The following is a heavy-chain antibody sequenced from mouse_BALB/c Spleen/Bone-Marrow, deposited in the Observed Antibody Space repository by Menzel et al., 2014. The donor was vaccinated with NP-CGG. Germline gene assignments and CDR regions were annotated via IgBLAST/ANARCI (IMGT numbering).Heavy chain of an antibody. Sequence: EVQGVESGGGSVQPGGSLRLSCATSGFTFTDYYMSWVRQPPGKALEWSGFIRNKAKGYTTEYSASVKGRFTISRDNSQRILYLQMNTLRPEDSATYYCARDENVGIYWYFDVWGAGTTVIVSS. CDR2: IRNKAKGYTT. J-gene: IGHJ1*01. CDR3: ARDENVGIYWYFDV. CDR1: GFTFTDYY. V-gene: IGHV7-3*02.